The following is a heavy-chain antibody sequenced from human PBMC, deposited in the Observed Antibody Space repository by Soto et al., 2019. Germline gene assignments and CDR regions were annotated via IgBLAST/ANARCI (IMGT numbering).Heavy chain of an antibody. CDR2: IWSDGKKE. Sequence: QVQLVESGGGVVQPGRSLRLSCVGSGFPFWHYGMHWVRQAPGKGLEWVAVIWSDGKKESYADFVKGRFAISRDNFKETLYLQMNGLRAEETAVYYCARDRDGGWFHMDVWGQGTTVTVSS. CDR1: GFPFWHYG. V-gene: IGHV3-33*01. CDR3: ARDRDGGWFHMDV. J-gene: IGHJ6*02. D-gene: IGHD6-19*01.